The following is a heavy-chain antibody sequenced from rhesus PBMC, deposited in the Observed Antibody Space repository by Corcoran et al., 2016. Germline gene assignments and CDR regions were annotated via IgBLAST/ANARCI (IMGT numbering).Heavy chain of an antibody. Sequence: EVQLVQSGSEVKQPGASVNISCKASVYTFTDYYLHWLRQAPGKGLEWMGRVDPEDGEEIHAQKFQDRVTSTADTSTDTAYMELSSLRSEDTAVYYCATQVGTAPLGYWGQGVLVTVSS. D-gene: IGHD5-24*01. V-gene: IGHV1-111*02. CDR1: VYTFTDYY. CDR2: VDPEDGEE. CDR3: ATQVGTAPLGY. J-gene: IGHJ4*01.